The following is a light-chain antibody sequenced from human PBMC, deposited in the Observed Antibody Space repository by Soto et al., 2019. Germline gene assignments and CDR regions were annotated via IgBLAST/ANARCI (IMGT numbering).Light chain of an antibody. CDR1: SSDVGSYNL. CDR2: EGS. J-gene: IGLJ1*01. Sequence: QSVLTQPASVPGSPGQSITISCTGTSSDVGSYNLVSWYQQHPGKAPKLMIYEGSKRPSGVSNRFSGSKSGNTASLTISGLQAEDEADYYCCSYAGSPYVFGTGTKVTVL. CDR3: CSYAGSPYV. V-gene: IGLV2-23*01.